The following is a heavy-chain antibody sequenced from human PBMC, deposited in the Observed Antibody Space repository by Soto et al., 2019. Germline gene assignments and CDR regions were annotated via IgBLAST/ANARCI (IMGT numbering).Heavy chain of an antibody. V-gene: IGHV4-4*02. CDR3: ARMRGLNDAFDI. Sequence: QVQLQESGPGLVKPSGTLSLTCVVSGGSISSSNWWSWVRQSPGKGLEWIGEIYRSGSTNYNLSLKSRVTISLDKSKNQFSLKLSSVTAADTAVYYCARMRGLNDAFDIWGQGTMVTVSS. CDR2: IYRSGST. CDR1: GGSISSSNW. J-gene: IGHJ3*02. D-gene: IGHD6-25*01.